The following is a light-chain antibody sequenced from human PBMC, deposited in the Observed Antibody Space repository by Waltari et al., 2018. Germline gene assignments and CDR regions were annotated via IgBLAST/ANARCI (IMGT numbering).Light chain of an antibody. CDR1: SSDVGSYNL. V-gene: IGLV2-23*01. CDR3: CSYAGSSTWV. CDR2: EGS. Sequence: QSALTQPASVSGSPGQSITISCTGTSSDVGSYNLVSWYQQHPGQAPKLMIYEGSKRPLGVSYRFSGSKSGNTASLTIAGLQAEDEADYYCCSYAGSSTWVFGGGTKLTVL. J-gene: IGLJ2*01.